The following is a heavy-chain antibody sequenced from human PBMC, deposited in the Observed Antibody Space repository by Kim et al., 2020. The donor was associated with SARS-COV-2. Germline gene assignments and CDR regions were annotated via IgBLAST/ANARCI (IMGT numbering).Heavy chain of an antibody. J-gene: IGHJ4*01. D-gene: IGHD3-10*01. V-gene: IGHV3-30*03. CDR3: ARGKVLLWFGELPHFDY. Sequence: GGSLRLSCVASGFTFSSYGMHWVRQAPGKGLEWVAVISYDGSNKYYADSVKGRFTISRDNSKNTLYLQMNSLRAEDTAVYYCARGKVLLWFGELPHFDY. CDR1: GFTFSSYG. CDR2: ISYDGSNK.